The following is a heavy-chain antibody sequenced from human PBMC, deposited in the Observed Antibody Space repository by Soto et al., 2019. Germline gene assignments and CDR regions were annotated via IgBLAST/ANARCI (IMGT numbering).Heavy chain of an antibody. D-gene: IGHD2-21*02. CDR2: ITGSGLTI. CDR1: GFTFSKYA. V-gene: IGHV3-23*01. Sequence: GGSLRLSCEASGFTFSKYAMIWVRQAPGKGQEWVSGITGSGLTIEHSASVKGRFTISRDNSKNTVYLQMNSLRAEDTAIYYCAKDDVSGDGLWLVSDWGQGAPVTVSS. CDR3: AKDDVSGDGLWLVSD. J-gene: IGHJ4*02.